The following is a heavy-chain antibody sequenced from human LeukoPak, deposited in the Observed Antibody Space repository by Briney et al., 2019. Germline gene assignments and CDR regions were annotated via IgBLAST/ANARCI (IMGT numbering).Heavy chain of an antibody. J-gene: IGHJ3*02. CDR2: IYTSGST. D-gene: IGHD1-26*01. CDR3: ATNQGATRAFDI. Sequence: SETLSLTCTVSGGSISSYYWSWIRQPPGKGLEWIGRIYTSGSTNYNPSLKSRVTISVDTSKNQFSLKLSSVTAADTAVYYCATNQGATRAFDIWGQGTMVTVSS. V-gene: IGHV4-4*07. CDR1: GGSISSYY.